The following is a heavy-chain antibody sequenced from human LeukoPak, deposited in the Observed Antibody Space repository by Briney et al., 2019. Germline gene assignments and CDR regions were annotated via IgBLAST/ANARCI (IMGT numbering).Heavy chain of an antibody. Sequence: GGSLRLSCAVSGFTFSTYGMHWVSQAPGKGLDWVAYIRYDGSNKYYTDSVKGRFTISRDNSKNTLYLQMNSLRAEDTAVYYCAKNQYGSSYYFDYWGQGTLVTVSS. CDR2: IRYDGSNK. CDR3: AKNQYGSSYYFDY. D-gene: IGHD6-6*01. J-gene: IGHJ4*02. CDR1: GFTFSTYG. V-gene: IGHV3-30*02.